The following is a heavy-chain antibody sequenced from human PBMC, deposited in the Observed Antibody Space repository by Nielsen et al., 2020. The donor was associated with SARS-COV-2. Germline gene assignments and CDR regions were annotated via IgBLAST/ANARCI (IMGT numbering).Heavy chain of an antibody. CDR3: ARRRGQLVRYNWFDP. CDR1: GYSFTSYW. Sequence: GSLRLSCKGSGYSFTSYWIGWVRQMPGKGLEWMGIIYPGDSDTRYSPSFQGQVTISADKSISTAYLQWSSLKASDTAMYYCARRRGQLVRYNWFDPWGQGTLVTVSS. CDR2: IYPGDSDT. J-gene: IGHJ5*02. V-gene: IGHV5-51*01. D-gene: IGHD6-6*01.